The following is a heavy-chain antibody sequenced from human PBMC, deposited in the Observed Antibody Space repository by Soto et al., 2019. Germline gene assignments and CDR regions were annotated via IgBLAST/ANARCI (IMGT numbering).Heavy chain of an antibody. D-gene: IGHD2-2*01. CDR1: GSTFSSYS. J-gene: IGHJ4*02. CDR2: ISYDGTNK. Sequence: QVQLVESGVGVVQPGRSLTLSCAASGSTFSSYSMHWVRQAPGKGLQGVAIISYDGTNKYYADSVKGRFTTSRDNYKDTLYLQMNSLRPEDTAVYYCVRGCFRTSCYDLDYWVQGTLVTVSS. V-gene: IGHV3-30-3*01. CDR3: VRGCFRTSCYDLDY.